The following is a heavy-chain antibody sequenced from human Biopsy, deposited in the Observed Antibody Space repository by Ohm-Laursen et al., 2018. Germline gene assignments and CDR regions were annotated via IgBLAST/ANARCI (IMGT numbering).Heavy chain of an antibody. V-gene: IGHV3-33*06. CDR1: GFTFSNYA. J-gene: IGHJ4*02. CDR2: TWYDGIDK. D-gene: IGHD4-17*01. CDR3: AKVGGPSYGDYVYFDF. Sequence: SLRLSCAASGFTFSNYAMHWVRQAPGKGLEWVAATWYDGIDKYYADSVKGRFTISRDNSQNTLYLQMNNLRAEDTAVYYCAKVGGPSYGDYVYFDFWGQGALVTVSS.